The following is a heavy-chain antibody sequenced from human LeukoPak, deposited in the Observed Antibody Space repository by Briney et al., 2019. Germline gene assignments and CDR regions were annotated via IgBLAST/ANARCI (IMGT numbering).Heavy chain of an antibody. D-gene: IGHD3-10*01. J-gene: IGHJ5*02. CDR1: GXSISSYY. Sequence: SETLSLTCSVSGXSISSYYGNWIRQPPGKGLEWIGYIYYSESTNYNPSLKSRVTISVDTSKNQFSLKLSSVTAADTAVYYCARGSRQGVFDPWGQGTQVTVSS. CDR3: ARGSRQGVFDP. V-gene: IGHV4-59*13. CDR2: IYYSEST.